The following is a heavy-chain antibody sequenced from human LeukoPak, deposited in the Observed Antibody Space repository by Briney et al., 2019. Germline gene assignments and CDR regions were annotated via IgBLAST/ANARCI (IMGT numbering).Heavy chain of an antibody. Sequence: GGSLRLSCAASGFTFSSYEMNWVRQAPGKGLEWVSYISSSGSTIYYADSVKGRFTISRDNAKNSLYLQMNSLRAEDTAVYYCARAGFCSAGSCYYWFDPWGQGTLVTVSS. D-gene: IGHD2-15*01. CDR1: GFTFSSYE. CDR3: ARAGFCSAGSCYYWFDP. V-gene: IGHV3-48*03. CDR2: ISSSGSTI. J-gene: IGHJ5*02.